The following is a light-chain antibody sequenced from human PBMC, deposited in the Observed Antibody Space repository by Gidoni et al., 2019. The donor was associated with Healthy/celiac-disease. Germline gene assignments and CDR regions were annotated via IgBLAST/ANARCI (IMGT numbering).Light chain of an antibody. CDR1: SSDVGGYNY. J-gene: IGLJ2*01. CDR2: DVS. V-gene: IGLV2-14*03. Sequence: QSALTQPASVSGSPGQSITISCTGTSSDVGGYNYVSWYQQHPGKAPKLMIYDVSNRPSGVSNRFSGSKSGITSSLAISGLQAEDEADYYCSSYTGSSSHVVFGGGAKLTVL. CDR3: SSYTGSSSHVV.